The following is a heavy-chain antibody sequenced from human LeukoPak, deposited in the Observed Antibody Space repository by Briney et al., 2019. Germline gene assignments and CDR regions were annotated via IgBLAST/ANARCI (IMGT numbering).Heavy chain of an antibody. CDR2: ISSRRTT. Sequence: QPGGSLRLSCAASGFPFSSYSMNWVRQAPGEGLEWVSYISSRRTTSYADSVKGRFTISRDNAKNSLYLQMNSLRAEDTAVYYCARDLEGSGSFYRPSYDYWGQGTLVTVSS. CDR3: ARDLEGSGSFYRPSYDY. D-gene: IGHD3-10*01. J-gene: IGHJ4*02. V-gene: IGHV3-48*01. CDR1: GFPFSSYS.